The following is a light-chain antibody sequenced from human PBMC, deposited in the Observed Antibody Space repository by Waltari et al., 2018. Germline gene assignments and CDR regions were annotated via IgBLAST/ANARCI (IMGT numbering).Light chain of an antibody. V-gene: IGLV2-23*02. CDR3: CSYAGSFTWV. Sequence: QSALTQPASVSGSPGQSFTISCTGTSSDVGGYNLVSWYQQHPGKAPKFLIYDVSERPSGVSSRFSGSKSGNTASLTISGIQADDEADYYCCSYAGSFTWVFGGGTKVTVL. CDR2: DVS. J-gene: IGLJ3*02. CDR1: SSDVGGYNL.